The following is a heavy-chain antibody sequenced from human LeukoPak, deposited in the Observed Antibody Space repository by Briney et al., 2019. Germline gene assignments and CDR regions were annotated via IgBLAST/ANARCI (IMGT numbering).Heavy chain of an antibody. V-gene: IGHV1-18*01. Sequence: GASVKVSCKASGYTFTSYGISWVRQAPGQGLEWMGWISAYNGNTNYAQKLQGRVTMTTDTSTSTAYMELRSLRSDDTAVYYCARVYYGSGSYPPDYWGQGTLVTVSS. CDR2: ISAYNGNT. CDR3: ARVYYGSGSYPPDY. J-gene: IGHJ4*02. D-gene: IGHD3-10*01. CDR1: GYTFTSYG.